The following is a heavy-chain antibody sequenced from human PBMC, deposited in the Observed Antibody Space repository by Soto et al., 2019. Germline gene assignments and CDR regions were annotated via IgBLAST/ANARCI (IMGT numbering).Heavy chain of an antibody. V-gene: IGHV3-23*01. Sequence: EVQLLESGGGLVQPGGSLRLSCAASGFTFSSYAMSWVRQAPGKGLEWVSAISGSGGSTYYADSVKGRFNISRDNSKNPLYLQMNSLRAEDTAVYYCAKDGPDYYDSSGYYYFPGFDYWGQGTLVTVSS. CDR3: AKDGPDYYDSSGYYYFPGFDY. D-gene: IGHD3-22*01. J-gene: IGHJ4*02. CDR1: GFTFSSYA. CDR2: ISGSGGST.